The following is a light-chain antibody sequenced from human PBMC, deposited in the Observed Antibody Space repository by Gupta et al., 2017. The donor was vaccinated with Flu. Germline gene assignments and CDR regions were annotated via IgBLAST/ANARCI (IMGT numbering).Light chain of an antibody. V-gene: IGLV2-14*01. CDR1: SSDVGGYNY. J-gene: IGLJ2*01. Sequence: TSSDVGGYNYVSWYQQHPGKAPKLMISEVSNRPSGVSNRFSGSKSGNTASLTISGLQAGDEADYYCSSYTSSSTLVFGGGTKLTVL. CDR2: EVS. CDR3: SSYTSSSTLV.